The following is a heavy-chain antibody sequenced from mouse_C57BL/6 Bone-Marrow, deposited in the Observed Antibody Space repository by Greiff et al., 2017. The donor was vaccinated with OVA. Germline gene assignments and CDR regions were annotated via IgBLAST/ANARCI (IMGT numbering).Heavy chain of an antibody. Sequence: VQLQQPGAELVKPGASVKMSCKASGYTFTSYWITWVKQRPGQGLEWIGDIYPGSGSTNYNEKFKSKATLTVDTSSSTAYMQLSSLTSEDSAFYYCATYYSNYGDWYFDVWGTGTTVTVSS. CDR2: IYPGSGST. J-gene: IGHJ1*03. CDR1: GYTFTSYW. V-gene: IGHV1-55*01. D-gene: IGHD2-5*01. CDR3: ATYYSNYGDWYFDV.